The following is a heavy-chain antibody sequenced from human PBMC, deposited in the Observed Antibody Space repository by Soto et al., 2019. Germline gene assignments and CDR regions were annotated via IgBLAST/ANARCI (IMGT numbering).Heavy chain of an antibody. D-gene: IGHD4-17*01. Sequence: GSLRLSCAASGFTFSSYWMPWLRQAPGKGLVWVSRINHDGTGTTYADSVKGRFTISRDNAKNTLYLQMNSLRAEDTAVYYCARDPASHDYGDYLFDYWGQGTLVTVSS. CDR2: INHDGTGT. CDR3: ARDPASHDYGDYLFDY. CDR1: GFTFSSYW. V-gene: IGHV3-74*01. J-gene: IGHJ4*02.